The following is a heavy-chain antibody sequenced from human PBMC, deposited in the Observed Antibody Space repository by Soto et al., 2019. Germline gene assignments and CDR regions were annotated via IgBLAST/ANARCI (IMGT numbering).Heavy chain of an antibody. CDR2: ISYDGDDQ. CDR3: AKDRGHIAVAAITGGADFHI. J-gene: IGHJ3*02. Sequence: QLVESGGGVVQPGTSLRLSCVASGFTLSSYGMHWVRQAPGKGLEWVAAISYDGDDQYYGDSVRGRFTISRDNSKSTAYMQLNGLRAEDTAVYYCAKDRGHIAVAAITGGADFHIWGQGTMVAVSS. V-gene: IGHV3-30*18. CDR1: GFTLSSYG. D-gene: IGHD6-19*01.